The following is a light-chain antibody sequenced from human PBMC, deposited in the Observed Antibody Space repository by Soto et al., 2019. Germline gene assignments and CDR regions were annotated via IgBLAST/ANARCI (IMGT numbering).Light chain of an antibody. CDR3: SSYAGSNIVV. CDR1: SSDVGGYNF. J-gene: IGLJ2*01. CDR2: EVS. Sequence: QSALTQPPSASGSPGQSVTLSCTGTSSDVGGYNFVSWYQQHPGKAPKLMIYEVSERPSGVPDRVSGSKSGNTAYLTVSGLQAEDEADYYCSSYAGSNIVVFGGGTKLTVL. V-gene: IGLV2-8*01.